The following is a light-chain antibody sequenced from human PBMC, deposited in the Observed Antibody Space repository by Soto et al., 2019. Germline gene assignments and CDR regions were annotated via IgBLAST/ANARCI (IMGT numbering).Light chain of an antibody. V-gene: IGKV3-11*01. J-gene: IGKJ4*01. CDR3: QQRTTWPT. CDR1: QSVTSA. CDR2: EVS. Sequence: EIVLTQSPATLSLSPGDRATLSCRASQSVTSALAWFQQKPGQAPRLLIYEVSRRATGIPARFSGSGSGTDFTLTINSLEPEDFAVYYCQQRTTWPTFGGGTKVEIK.